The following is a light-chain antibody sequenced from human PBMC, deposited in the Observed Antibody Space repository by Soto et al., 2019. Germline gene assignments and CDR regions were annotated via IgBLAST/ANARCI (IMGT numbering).Light chain of an antibody. CDR1: QSVSSSY. V-gene: IGKV3D-20*02. CDR3: QQRSNWPGT. CDR2: DAS. J-gene: IGKJ1*01. Sequence: EIVLTQSPGTLSLSPGERATLSCRASQSVSSSYLAWYQQKPGQAPRLLIYDASNRATGIPARFSGSGSGTDFTLTISSLEPNDFAVYYCQQRSNWPGTFGRGTKVDIK.